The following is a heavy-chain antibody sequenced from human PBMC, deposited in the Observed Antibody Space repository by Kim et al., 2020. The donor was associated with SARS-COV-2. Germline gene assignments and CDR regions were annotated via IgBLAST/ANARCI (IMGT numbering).Heavy chain of an antibody. V-gene: IGHV3-23*01. D-gene: IGHD3-3*01. CDR1: GFTFSSYA. Sequence: GGSLRLSCAASGFTFSSYAMSWVRQAPGKGLEWVSAISGSGGSTYYADSVKGRFTISRDNSKNTLYLQMNSLRAEDTAVYYCAKCTRWIWGDFWGFDYWGQGTLVTVSS. CDR3: AKCTRWIWGDFWGFDY. CDR2: ISGSGGST. J-gene: IGHJ4*02.